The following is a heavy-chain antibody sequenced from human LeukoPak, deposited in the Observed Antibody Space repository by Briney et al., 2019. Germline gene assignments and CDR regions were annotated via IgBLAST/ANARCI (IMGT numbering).Heavy chain of an antibody. J-gene: IGHJ4*02. V-gene: IGHV3-21*01. CDR3: ARGPYYYDSSSTDY. Sequence: GGSLRLSCAASGFTFSSYSMNWVRQAPGKGLEWVSSTSSSSSYIYYADSVKGRFTISRDNAKNSLYLQMNSLRAEDTAVYYCARGPYYYDSSSTDYWGQGTLVTVSS. CDR1: GFTFSSYS. D-gene: IGHD3-22*01. CDR2: TSSSSSYI.